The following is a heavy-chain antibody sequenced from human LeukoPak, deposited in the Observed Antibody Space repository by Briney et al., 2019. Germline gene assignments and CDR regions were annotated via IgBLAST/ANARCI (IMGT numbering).Heavy chain of an antibody. V-gene: IGHV1-2*02. CDR1: GYTFTGYY. CDR2: INPNSGGT. J-gene: IGHJ4*02. Sequence: ASVKVSCKASGYTFTGYYMHWVRQAPGQGLEWMGWINPNSGGTNYAQKFQGRVTMTRNTSISTAYMELSSLRSEDTAVYYCAREGSGWYRYWGQGTLVTVSS. CDR3: AREGSGWYRY. D-gene: IGHD6-19*01.